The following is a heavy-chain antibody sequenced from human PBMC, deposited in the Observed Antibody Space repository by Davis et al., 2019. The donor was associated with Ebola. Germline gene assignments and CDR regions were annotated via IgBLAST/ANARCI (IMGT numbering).Heavy chain of an antibody. CDR1: GFTFSSYA. J-gene: IGHJ4*02. CDR3: ASQSARDGYNFGY. CDR2: IKQDGSEK. Sequence: PGGSLRLSCAASGFTFSSYAMSWVRQAPGKGLEWVANIKQDGSEKYYVDSVKGRFTISRDNAKNSLYLQMNSLRAEDTAVYYCASQSARDGYNFGYWGQGTLVTVSS. V-gene: IGHV3-7*01. D-gene: IGHD5-24*01.